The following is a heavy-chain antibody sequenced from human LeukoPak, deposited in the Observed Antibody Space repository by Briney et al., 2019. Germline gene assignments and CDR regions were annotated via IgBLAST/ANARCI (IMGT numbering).Heavy chain of an antibody. CDR1: GSSFTSYW. CDR2: IYPGGSAT. D-gene: IGHD2-2*01. Sequence: GASLKISCKGSGSSFTSYWIGWGRPLPGKGLEWMGIIYPGGSATSSNPSFQGQVSISAEKCISTAYLQWSSLKASDTAMYYCARLIPPVAMIDYAGQGCLVTASS. J-gene: IGHJ4*02. CDR3: ARLIPPVAMIDY. V-gene: IGHV5-51*01.